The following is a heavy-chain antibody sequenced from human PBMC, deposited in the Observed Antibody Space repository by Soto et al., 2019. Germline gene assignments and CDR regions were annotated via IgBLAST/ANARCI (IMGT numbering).Heavy chain of an antibody. V-gene: IGHV3-33*01. J-gene: IGHJ4*02. CDR2: IWYDGSNK. CDR1: GFTFSSYG. Sequence: GGSLRLSCAASGFTFSSYGMHWVRQAPGKGLEWVAVIWYDGSNKYYADSVKGRFTISRDNSKNTLYLQMNSLRAEDTAVYYCARDVPGETDYGDHGDYWGQGTLVTVSS. CDR3: ARDVPGETDYGDHGDY. D-gene: IGHD4-17*01.